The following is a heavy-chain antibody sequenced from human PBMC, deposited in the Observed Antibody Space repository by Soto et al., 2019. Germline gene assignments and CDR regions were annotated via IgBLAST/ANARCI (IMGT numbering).Heavy chain of an antibody. CDR2: IIPLFDSA. CDR1: GDTFSNQA. J-gene: IGHJ4*02. D-gene: IGHD3-3*01. Sequence: QVHLVQSGTEVKKPGSSVKVSCKTSGDTFSNQAISWVRQAPGQGLEWMGGIIPLFDSASYAQRSHDRVTITADKFTNTVYMELISLTSEDTAVYYCAASTFQSGVSGYFHLDHWGQGTLVTVSS. CDR3: AASTFQSGVSGYFHLDH. V-gene: IGHV1-69*06.